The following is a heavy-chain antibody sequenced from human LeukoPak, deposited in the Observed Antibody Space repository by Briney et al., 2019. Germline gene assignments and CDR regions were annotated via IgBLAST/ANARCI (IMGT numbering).Heavy chain of an antibody. CDR3: AELGITMIGGV. CDR1: GFTFDDYA. D-gene: IGHD3-10*02. CDR2: ISWNSIGI. J-gene: IGHJ6*04. Sequence: GGSLRLSCAASGFTFDDYAMHWVRQAPGKGLEWASGISWNSIGIVYADSVKGRFTISRDNAKNSLYLQMNSLRAEDTAVYYCAELGITMIGGVWGKGTTVTISS. V-gene: IGHV3-9*01.